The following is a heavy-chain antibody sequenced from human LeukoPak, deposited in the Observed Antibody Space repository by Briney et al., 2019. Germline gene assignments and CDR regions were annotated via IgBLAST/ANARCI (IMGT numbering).Heavy chain of an antibody. CDR1: GFTFSSYG. D-gene: IGHD3-22*01. J-gene: IGHJ4*02. V-gene: IGHV3-33*01. CDR2: IWYDGSNK. CDR3: ARDLYDSSGYYYVGAFDY. Sequence: GGSLRLSCAASGFTFSSYGMHWVRQAPGKGLEWVAVIWYDGSNKYYADSVKGRFTISRDNSKNTLYLQMNSLRAEDTAVYYCARDLYDSSGYYYVGAFDYWGQGTLVTVSS.